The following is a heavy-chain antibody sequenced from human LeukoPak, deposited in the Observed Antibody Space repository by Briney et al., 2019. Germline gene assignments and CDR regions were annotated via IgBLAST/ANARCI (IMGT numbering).Heavy chain of an antibody. CDR3: VLDSFDY. D-gene: IGHD1-1*01. J-gene: IGHJ4*02. V-gene: IGHV1-2*02. CDR2: INPNSGGT. Sequence: PGQGLEWMGWINPNSGGTNYAQKFQGRVTMTRDTSISTAYMELSRLRSDDTAVYYCVLDSFDYWGQGTLVTVSS.